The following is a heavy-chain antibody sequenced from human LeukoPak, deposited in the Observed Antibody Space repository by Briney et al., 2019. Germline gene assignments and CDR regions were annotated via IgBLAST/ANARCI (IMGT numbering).Heavy chain of an antibody. Sequence: PGGSLRLSCAASGFTFSSYAMSWVRQAPGKGLEWVSAIGTGGGTYYVDSVKGRFTISRDNSKNTLFLQMNSLRAEDTAVYYCARGRYFDWSFDYWGQGTLVTVSS. D-gene: IGHD3-9*01. CDR3: ARGRYFDWSFDY. CDR2: IGTGGGT. J-gene: IGHJ4*02. V-gene: IGHV3-23*01. CDR1: GFTFSSYA.